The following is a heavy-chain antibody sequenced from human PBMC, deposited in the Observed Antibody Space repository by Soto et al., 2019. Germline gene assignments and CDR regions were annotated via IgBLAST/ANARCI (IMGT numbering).Heavy chain of an antibody. V-gene: IGHV3-7*01. CDR1: GFTFSTYW. Sequence: EVQVVESGGGLVQPGGSLRLSCAASGFTFSTYWMSWVRQAPGKGLEWVANIRDDGSEKNYVDSVKGRFTISRDNAKNSLYLQMNSLRVDHTAVYYCARDGVWFGQLFDYWGQGALVTVYS. CDR2: IRDDGSEK. CDR3: ARDGVWFGQLFDY. J-gene: IGHJ4*02. D-gene: IGHD3-10*01.